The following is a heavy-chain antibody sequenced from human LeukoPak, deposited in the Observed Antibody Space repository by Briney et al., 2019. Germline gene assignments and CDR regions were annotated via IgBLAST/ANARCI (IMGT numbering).Heavy chain of an antibody. CDR2: IYSSGST. D-gene: IGHD3-10*01. J-gene: IGHJ4*02. CDR1: GGSISSYY. Sequence: PSETLSLTCTVSGGSISSYYWSWIRQPAGKGLEWIGRIYSSGSTNYNPSLKSRVTMSVDTSKNQFSLKPTSVTAADTAVYYCASRTGSGSYYFDYWGQGTLVTVSS. CDR3: ASRTGSGSYYFDY. V-gene: IGHV4-4*07.